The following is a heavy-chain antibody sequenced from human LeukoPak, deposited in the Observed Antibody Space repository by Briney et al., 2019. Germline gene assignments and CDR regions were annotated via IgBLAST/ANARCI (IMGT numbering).Heavy chain of an antibody. V-gene: IGHV3-23*01. CDR1: GFTFSNYG. CDR2: IINSGGNT. CDR3: ARVLHKRIYDSSDYYGY. D-gene: IGHD3-22*01. Sequence: PGGSLRLSCAASGFTFSNYGMSWVRLAPGKGLEWASGIINSGGNTYYADSVKGRFTISRDNSKNTLFLQMNSLGAEDTAVYYCARVLHKRIYDSSDYYGYWGQGTLVTVSS. J-gene: IGHJ4*02.